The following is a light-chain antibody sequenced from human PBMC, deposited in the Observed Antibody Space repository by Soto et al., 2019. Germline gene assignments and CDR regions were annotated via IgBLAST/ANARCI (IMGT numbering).Light chain of an antibody. J-gene: IGKJ1*01. CDR1: HGISSD. V-gene: IGKV1-8*01. CDR3: QHYYSYPQT. Sequence: ILLTPTRSSFSSSTLDMFAIAFRASHGISSDLAGYQQKPGKAPKLLIYAASTLQSGVPSRFSGSGSGTDFTLTISGLQSEDFATYYCQHYYSYPQTFGQGTKVDI. CDR2: AAS.